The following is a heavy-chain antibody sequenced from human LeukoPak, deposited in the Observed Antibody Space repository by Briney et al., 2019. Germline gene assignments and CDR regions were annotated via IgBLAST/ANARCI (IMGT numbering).Heavy chain of an antibody. CDR3: ASDLGLPDY. J-gene: IGHJ4*02. D-gene: IGHD2/OR15-2a*01. CDR1: RFTFSSYW. V-gene: IGHV3-74*01. CDR2: VNSDWISR. Sequence: GGSLRLPCAASRFTFSSYWMHCVRQARGKGLVGVSRVNSDWISRSYADSVKGRFTISRDNAKNTLYLKMNSLRAEGTAVYYCASDLGLPDYWGQGTMVTVSS.